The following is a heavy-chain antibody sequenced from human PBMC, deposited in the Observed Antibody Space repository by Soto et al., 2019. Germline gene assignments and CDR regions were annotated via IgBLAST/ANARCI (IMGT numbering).Heavy chain of an antibody. Sequence: SETLSLTCTVSGGSISSGDYYWSWIRQPPGKGLEWIGYIYYSGSTYYNPSLKSRVTISVDTSKNQFSLKLSSVTAADTAVYYCSRGVVSGTPLGEYFDYWGQGTLVTVSS. CDR3: SRGVVSGTPLGEYFDY. CDR2: IYYSGST. D-gene: IGHD2-21*02. V-gene: IGHV4-30-4*01. J-gene: IGHJ4*02. CDR1: GGSISSGDYY.